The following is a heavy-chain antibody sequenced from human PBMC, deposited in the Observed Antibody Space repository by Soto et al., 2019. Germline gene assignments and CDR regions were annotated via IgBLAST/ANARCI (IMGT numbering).Heavy chain of an antibody. CDR1: GFTFSSYW. D-gene: IGHD6-19*01. J-gene: IGHJ4*02. V-gene: IGHV3-7*03. CDR2: IKQDGSEK. Sequence: GSLRLSCAASGFTFSSYWMSWVRQAPGKGLEWVANIKQDGSEKYYVDSVKGRFTISRDNSKNTLYLQMNSLRAEDTAVYYCAKDPALSSGWPTAFDYWGQGTLVTVSS. CDR3: AKDPALSSGWPTAFDY.